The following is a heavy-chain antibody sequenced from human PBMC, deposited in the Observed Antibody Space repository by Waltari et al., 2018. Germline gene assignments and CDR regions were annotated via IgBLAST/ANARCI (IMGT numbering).Heavy chain of an antibody. V-gene: IGHV4-59*01. CDR2: IYYSGST. CDR3: AREITYYDFWSGTRDYYGMDV. Sequence: QVQLQESGPGLVKPSETLSLTCTVSGGSISSYYWSWIRQPPGKGLEWIGYIYYSGSTNYNPSRKSRVTISVDTSKNQFSLKLSSVTAADTAVYYCAREITYYDFWSGTRDYYGMDVWGQGTTVTVSS. CDR1: GGSISSYY. D-gene: IGHD3-3*01. J-gene: IGHJ6*02.